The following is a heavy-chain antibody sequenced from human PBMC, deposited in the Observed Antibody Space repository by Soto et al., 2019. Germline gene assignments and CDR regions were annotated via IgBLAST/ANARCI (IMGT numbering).Heavy chain of an antibody. Sequence: SVKVSCKASGGTFRSYAISWVRQAPGQGLEWMGGIIPIFGTANYAQKFQGRVTITADESTSTAYMELSSLRSEDTAVYYCARGARPIGYCSSTSGYGAWFDPWGQGTLVTVS. CDR3: ARGARPIGYCSSTSGYGAWFDP. CDR1: GGTFRSYA. J-gene: IGHJ5*02. CDR2: IIPIFGTA. D-gene: IGHD2-2*01. V-gene: IGHV1-69*13.